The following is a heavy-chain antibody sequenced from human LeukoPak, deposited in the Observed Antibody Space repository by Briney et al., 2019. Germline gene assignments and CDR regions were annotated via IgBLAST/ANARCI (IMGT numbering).Heavy chain of an antibody. CDR2: ISAYTGNT. D-gene: IGHD3-22*01. CDR1: GYTFTNYG. V-gene: IGHV1-18*01. Sequence: ASVKVSCKASGYTFTNYGISWVRQAPGQGLEWMGWISAYTGNTNYAQNFQGRVTMTTDTSTSTAFMELRSLRSDDTAVYYCARSGVGYFYDNTGYYPLDYWGQGTLVTVSS. J-gene: IGHJ4*02. CDR3: ARSGVGYFYDNTGYYPLDY.